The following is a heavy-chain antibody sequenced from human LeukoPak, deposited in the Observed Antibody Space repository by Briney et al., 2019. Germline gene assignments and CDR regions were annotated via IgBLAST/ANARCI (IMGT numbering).Heavy chain of an antibody. CDR1: GFTFSNAW. J-gene: IGHJ4*02. CDR2: IKSKTDGGTT. Sequence: GGSLRLSCAASGFTFSNAWMSWVRQAPGKGLEWVGRIKSKTDGGTTDYAAPVKGRFTISRDDSKNTLYLQMNSLKTGDTAVYYCTTVPKLTYYYDSSGYYFEDYWGQGTLVTVSS. D-gene: IGHD3-22*01. CDR3: TTVPKLTYYYDSSGYYFEDY. V-gene: IGHV3-15*01.